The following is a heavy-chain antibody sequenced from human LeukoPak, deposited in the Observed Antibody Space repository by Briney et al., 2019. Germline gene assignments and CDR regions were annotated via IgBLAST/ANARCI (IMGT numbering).Heavy chain of an antibody. CDR1: GDSISSGSYY. CDR3: ARALGGSYPSENWFDP. CDR2: IYSSGRT. V-gene: IGHV4-61*02. Sequence: PSQTLSLTCTVSGDSISSGSYYWSWIRQPAGEGLEWIGRIYSSGRTHYSPSLKSRVTISVDTSRNQFSLRLSSVTAADTAVYYCARALGGSYPSENWFDPWGQEPWSPSPQ. J-gene: IGHJ5*02. D-gene: IGHD1-26*01.